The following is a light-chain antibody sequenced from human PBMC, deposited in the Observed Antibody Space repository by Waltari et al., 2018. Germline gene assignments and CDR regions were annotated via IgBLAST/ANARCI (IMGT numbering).Light chain of an antibody. V-gene: IGLV2-23*02. CDR1: SRDVGRYNL. CDR2: EVS. J-gene: IGLJ1*01. CDR3: CSYAGRSTLEV. Sequence: HSALTQPASVSGSPGQSITISCTGTSRDVGRYNLVSSYQQHPGKAPKLMIFEVSKRPSGVSNRFSGSKSGNTASLTISGLQAEDEADYYCCSYAGRSTLEVFGTGTKVTVL.